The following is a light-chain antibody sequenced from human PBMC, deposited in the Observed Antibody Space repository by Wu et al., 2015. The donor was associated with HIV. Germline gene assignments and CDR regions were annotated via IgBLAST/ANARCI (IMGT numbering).Light chain of an antibody. J-gene: IGKJ4*01. V-gene: IGKV3-20*01. CDR1: QGINSAY. CDR3: QQCGSSPLT. Sequence: EIVLTQSPGTLSLSPGDRATLSCRASQGINSAYFAWYQQKPGQAPRLLIYDTSIRATGVSDRFSGSGSGTDFTLTISRLEPEDFAVYHCQQCGSSPLTFGGGTKVEIK. CDR2: DTS.